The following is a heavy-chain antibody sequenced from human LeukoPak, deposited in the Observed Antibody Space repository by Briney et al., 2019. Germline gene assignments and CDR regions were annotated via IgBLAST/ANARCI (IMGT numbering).Heavy chain of an antibody. CDR2: IYPADSDT. CDR3: ARQGELLRDAFDI. D-gene: IGHD1-26*01. V-gene: IGHV5-51*01. Sequence: GESLKISCKGSGYSFTSYWIGWVRQMPGKGLEWMGIIYPADSDTRYSPSFQGQVTISADKFISTAYLQWSSLKASDTTMYYCARQGELLRDAFDIWGQGTMVTVSS. CDR1: GYSFTSYW. J-gene: IGHJ3*02.